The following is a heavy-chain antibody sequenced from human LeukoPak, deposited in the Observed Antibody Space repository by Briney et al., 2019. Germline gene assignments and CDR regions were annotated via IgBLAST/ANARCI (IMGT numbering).Heavy chain of an antibody. D-gene: IGHD3-22*01. CDR3: AAHGSGYSPFYYYMDV. Sequence: GASVKVSCKASGYTFTSYYMHWVRQAPGQGLEWMGIINPSGGSTSYAQKFQGRVTMTRDTSTSTVYMELSSLRSEDTAVYYCAAHGSGYSPFYYYMDVWGKGTTVTVFS. J-gene: IGHJ6*03. V-gene: IGHV1-46*03. CDR1: GYTFTSYY. CDR2: INPSGGST.